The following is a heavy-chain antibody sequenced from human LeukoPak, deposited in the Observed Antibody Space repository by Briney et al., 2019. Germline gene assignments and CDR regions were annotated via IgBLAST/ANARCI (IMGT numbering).Heavy chain of an antibody. D-gene: IGHD1-26*01. CDR2: INPSGGST. V-gene: IGHV1-46*01. CDR3: ARDRVIVGANDAFDI. Sequence: ASVKVSCKASGYTFTSYYMHWVRQAPGQGLEWMGIINPSGGSTSYAQKFQGRVTMTRDTSTSTVYMELSSLGSEDTAVYYCARDRVIVGANDAFDIWGQGTMVTVSS. J-gene: IGHJ3*02. CDR1: GYTFTSYY.